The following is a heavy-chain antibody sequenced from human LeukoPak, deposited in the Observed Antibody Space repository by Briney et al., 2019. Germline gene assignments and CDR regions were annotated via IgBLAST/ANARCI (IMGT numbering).Heavy chain of an antibody. J-gene: IGHJ4*02. CDR2: FYDSGNT. V-gene: IGHV4-38-2*02. CDR3: ARGKSRGSHIDY. D-gene: IGHD1-26*01. CDR1: GYSISSGYY. Sequence: PSETLSLTCTVSGYSISSGYYWGWVRQPPGKGLEWIGSFYDSGNTYYNPSLKSRVTISVDTSKNQFSLKVRSVTAADTAVYFCARGKSRGSHIDYWGQGTLVTVSS.